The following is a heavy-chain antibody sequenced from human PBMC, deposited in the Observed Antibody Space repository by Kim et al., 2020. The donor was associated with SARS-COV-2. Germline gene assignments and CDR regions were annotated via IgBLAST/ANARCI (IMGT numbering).Heavy chain of an antibody. CDR3: AREGDNGYYYYYMDV. V-gene: IGHV1-2*02. Sequence: QKFQRRVTMTRDTSISTAYMELSRLRSDDTAVYYCAREGDNGYYYYYMDVWGKGTTVTVSS. D-gene: IGHD2-8*01. J-gene: IGHJ6*03.